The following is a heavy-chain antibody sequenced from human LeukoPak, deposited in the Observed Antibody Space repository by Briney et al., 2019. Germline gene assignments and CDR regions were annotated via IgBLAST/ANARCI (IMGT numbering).Heavy chain of an antibody. Sequence: GGSLRLSCAASGFTFSSYSMNWVRQAPGKGLEWVSSISSSSSYIYYADSVKGRFTISRDNAKNSLYLQMNSLRAEDTAVYYCARDEGYGRGDCYSFDYWGQGTLVTVSS. V-gene: IGHV3-21*01. J-gene: IGHJ4*02. CDR2: ISSSSSYI. D-gene: IGHD2-21*02. CDR3: ARDEGYGRGDCYSFDY. CDR1: GFTFSSYS.